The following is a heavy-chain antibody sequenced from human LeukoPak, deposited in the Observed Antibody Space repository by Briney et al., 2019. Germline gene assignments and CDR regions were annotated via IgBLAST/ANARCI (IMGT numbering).Heavy chain of an antibody. CDR2: INYGGST. J-gene: IGHJ3*01. CDR3: ARGFPPGSGSRGSHAFDV. D-gene: IGHD6-19*01. V-gene: IGHV4-34*01. CDR1: ELFFSPYY. Sequence: SESLSLTCAVSELFFSPYYWNWIRQSPGKGLEWIGVINYGGSTKSTPSLEGRGTILIDTSMNQFSLKLTSVTAADTAVYYCARGFPPGSGSRGSHAFDVWGQGTMAAVS.